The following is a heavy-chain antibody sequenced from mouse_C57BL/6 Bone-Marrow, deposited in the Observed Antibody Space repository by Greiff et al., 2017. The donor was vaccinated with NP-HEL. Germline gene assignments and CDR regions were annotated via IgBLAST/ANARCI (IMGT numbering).Heavy chain of an antibody. D-gene: IGHD3-1*01. J-gene: IGHJ2*01. CDR2: IYPGGGYT. CDR3: ARGATLDY. Sequence: VQLQQSGAELVRPGTSVKMSCKASGYTFTNYWIGWAKQRPGHGLEWIGDIYPGGGYTNYNEKFKGKATLTADKSSSTAYMQFSSLTSDDSAIYYCARGATLDYWGQGTTLTVSS. V-gene: IGHV1-63*01. CDR1: GYTFTNYW.